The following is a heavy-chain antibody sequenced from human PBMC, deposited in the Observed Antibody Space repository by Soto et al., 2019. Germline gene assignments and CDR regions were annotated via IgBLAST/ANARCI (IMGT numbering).Heavy chain of an antibody. CDR3: ARDNGYSYGYTLDH. D-gene: IGHD5-18*01. CDR1: GGSISSYY. Sequence: PSETLSITCTVSGGSISSYYWSWIRQPPGKGLEWIEYIYYSGSTNYNPSLKSRVTISVDTSKNQFSLKLSSVTAADTAVYYCARDNGYSYGYTLDHWGQGTLVTVSS. V-gene: IGHV4-59*01. J-gene: IGHJ4*02. CDR2: IYYSGST.